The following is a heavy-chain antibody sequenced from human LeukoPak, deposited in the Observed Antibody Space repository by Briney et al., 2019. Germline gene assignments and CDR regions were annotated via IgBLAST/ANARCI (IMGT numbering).Heavy chain of an antibody. D-gene: IGHD3-10*01. CDR1: GGSISSYY. Sequence: PSETLSLTCTVSGGSISSYYWSWIRQPPGKGLEWIGYIYYSGSTNYNPSLKSRVTISVDTSKNQFSLKLSSVTAADTAVYYCARLGYYGSGSYGRLFDYWGQGTLVTVSS. CDR3: ARLGYYGSGSYGRLFDY. CDR2: IYYSGST. V-gene: IGHV4-59*01. J-gene: IGHJ4*02.